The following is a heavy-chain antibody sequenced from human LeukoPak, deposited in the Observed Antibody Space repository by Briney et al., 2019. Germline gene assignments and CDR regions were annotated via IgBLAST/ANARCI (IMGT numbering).Heavy chain of an antibody. CDR1: GGSISSYY. V-gene: IGHV4-59*01. CDR2: IYYSGST. Sequence: SETLSLTCTVSGGSISSYYWSWIRQPPGKGLEWIGYIYYSGSTNYNPSLKSRVTISVDTSRNQFSLKPTSVTAADTAVYYCARGICLGGSCYSDPSDFWGQGTLVTVSS. J-gene: IGHJ4*02. D-gene: IGHD2-15*01. CDR3: ARGICLGGSCYSDPSDF.